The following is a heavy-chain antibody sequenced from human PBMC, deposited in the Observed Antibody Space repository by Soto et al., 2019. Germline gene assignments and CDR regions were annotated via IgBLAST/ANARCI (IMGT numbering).Heavy chain of an antibody. D-gene: IGHD3-22*01. J-gene: IGHJ4*02. CDR1: GYTFTSYY. CDR2: INPSGGST. Sequence: DSVKGSCKASGYTFTSYYMHWVRQAPGQGLEWMGIINPSGGSTSYAQKFQGRVTMTRDTSTSTVYMELSSLRSEDTAVYYCARVSGPYYYDSSGSRPPFDYWGQGTLVTVSS. V-gene: IGHV1-46*01. CDR3: ARVSGPYYYDSSGSRPPFDY.